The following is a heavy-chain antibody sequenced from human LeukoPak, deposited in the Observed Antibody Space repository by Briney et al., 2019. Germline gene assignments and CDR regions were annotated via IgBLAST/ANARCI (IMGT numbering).Heavy chain of an antibody. D-gene: IGHD3-10*01. CDR1: GYTFTGYY. J-gene: IGHJ4*02. V-gene: IGHV1-2*02. CDR2: INPNSGGT. Sequence: ASVKVSYKASGYTFTGYYMHWVRQAPGQGLEWMGWINPNSGGTNYAQKFQGRVTMTRDTSISTAYMELSRLRSDDTAVYYCALDPADRGVYYFDFWGQGTLVTVSS. CDR3: ALDPADRGVYYFDF.